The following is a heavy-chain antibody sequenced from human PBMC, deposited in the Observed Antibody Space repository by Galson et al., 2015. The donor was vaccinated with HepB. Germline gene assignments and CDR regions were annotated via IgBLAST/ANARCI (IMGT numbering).Heavy chain of an antibody. D-gene: IGHD3-3*01. CDR1: GFTFSSYW. V-gene: IGHV3-7*03. CDR3: ARVGYYDFWSGYSDY. J-gene: IGHJ4*02. CDR2: IKQDGSEK. Sequence: SLRLSCAASGFTFSSYWMSWVRQAPGKGLEWVANIKQDGSEKYYVDSVKGRFTISRDNAKNSLYLQMNSLRAEDTAVYYCARVGYYDFWSGYSDYWGQGTLFTVSS.